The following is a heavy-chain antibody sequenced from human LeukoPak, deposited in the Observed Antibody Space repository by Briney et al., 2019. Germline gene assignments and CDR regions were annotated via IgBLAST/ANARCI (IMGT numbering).Heavy chain of an antibody. Sequence: GGSLRLSCAASGFNFNIYGMHWVRQAPGKGLEWVAYIRYDGSKKYHADSVKGRFTISRDNSRNTLYLQMNSLRPEDTAVYYCAKLGEGGYSYDYLPYYFDYWGQGTLVTVSS. V-gene: IGHV3-30*02. D-gene: IGHD5-18*01. J-gene: IGHJ4*02. CDR1: GFNFNIYG. CDR3: AKLGEGGYSYDYLPYYFDY. CDR2: IRYDGSKK.